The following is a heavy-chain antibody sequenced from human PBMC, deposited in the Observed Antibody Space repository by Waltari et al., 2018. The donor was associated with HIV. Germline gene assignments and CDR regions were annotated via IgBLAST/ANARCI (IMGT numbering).Heavy chain of an antibody. CDR2: IYPGDSDT. CDR1: GYSFTSYW. Sequence: EVQLVQSGAEVKKPGESLKISCKGSGYSFTSYWIGWVRQMPGKGLEWMGIIYPGDSDTRYSPSFQGQVTISADKSISTAYLQWSSLKASDTAMYYCARQTSWRAGLQSPNWFDPWGQGTLVTVSS. CDR3: ARQTSWRAGLQSPNWFDP. D-gene: IGHD4-4*01. V-gene: IGHV5-51*01. J-gene: IGHJ5*02.